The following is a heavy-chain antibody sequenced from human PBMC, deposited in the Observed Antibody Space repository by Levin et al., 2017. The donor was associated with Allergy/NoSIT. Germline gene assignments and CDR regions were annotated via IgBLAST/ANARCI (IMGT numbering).Heavy chain of an antibody. CDR1: GYTFTGYY. CDR2: INPNSGGT. CDR3: ARKIEYSSSSGHYYYYMDV. V-gene: IGHV1-2*06. J-gene: IGHJ6*03. Sequence: PVASVKVSCKASGYTFTGYYMHWVRQAPGQGLEWMGRINPNSGGTNYAQKFQGRVTMTRDTSISTAYMELSRLRSDDTAVYYCARKIEYSSSSGHYYYYMDVWGKGTTVTVSS. D-gene: IGHD6-6*01.